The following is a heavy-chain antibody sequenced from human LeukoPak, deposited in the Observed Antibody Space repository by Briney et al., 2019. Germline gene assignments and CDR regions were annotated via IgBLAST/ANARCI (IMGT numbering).Heavy chain of an antibody. Sequence: QPGGSLRFSCAASGFTFSSYAMSWVRQAPGKGLEWVSAISGSGGSTYYADSVKGRFTISRDNSKNTLYLQMNSLRAEDTAVYYCAKHSGSYYTAFDYWGQGTLVTVSS. D-gene: IGHD1-26*01. CDR2: ISGSGGST. CDR3: AKHSGSYYTAFDY. V-gene: IGHV3-23*01. J-gene: IGHJ4*02. CDR1: GFTFSSYA.